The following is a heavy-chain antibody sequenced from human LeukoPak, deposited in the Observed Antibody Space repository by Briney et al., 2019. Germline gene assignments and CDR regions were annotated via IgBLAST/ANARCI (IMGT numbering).Heavy chain of an antibody. J-gene: IGHJ4*02. Sequence: GGSLRLSCAASGFTFSNAWMSCVRQAPGKGLEWVGRIKSKTDGATTDSAAPAKGRFTISRDDSKNTLYLQMNSLKTEDTAVYYCTTERDYYDSSGQIMRVDYWGQGTLVTVSS. V-gene: IGHV3-15*01. CDR2: IKSKTDGATT. CDR1: GFTFSNAW. D-gene: IGHD3-22*01. CDR3: TTERDYYDSSGQIMRVDY.